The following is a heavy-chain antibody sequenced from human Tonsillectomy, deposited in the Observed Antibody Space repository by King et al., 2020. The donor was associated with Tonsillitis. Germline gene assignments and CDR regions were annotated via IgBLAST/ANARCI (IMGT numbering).Heavy chain of an antibody. V-gene: IGHV4-34*01. J-gene: IGHJ5*02. CDR3: ARGLAPPNYEFWSGYLFDP. Sequence: VQLPQWGAVLLKPSETLSLTCTVYGGSFSDYYWSWLRQPPGKGLEWIGEINQSGGTNYNPSLKSRVAISVDTSKNQFSLKLTFVSAADTAVYYCARGLAPPNYEFWSGYLFDPWGQGSLVTVSS. CDR1: GGSFSDYY. CDR2: INQSGGT. D-gene: IGHD3-3*01.